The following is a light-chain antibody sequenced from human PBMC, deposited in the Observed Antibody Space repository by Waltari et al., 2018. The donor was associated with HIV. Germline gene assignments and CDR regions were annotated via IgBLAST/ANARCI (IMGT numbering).Light chain of an antibody. CDR3: NSRDSSGNHLV. V-gene: IGLV3-19*01. Sequence: RITCQGDSLRSYYARWYQQKPGQAPVLVIYGKNNRPSGIPDRFSGSSSGNTASLTITGAQAEDEADYYCNSRDSSGNHLVFGGGTKLTVL. CDR2: GKN. CDR1: SLRSYY. J-gene: IGLJ2*01.